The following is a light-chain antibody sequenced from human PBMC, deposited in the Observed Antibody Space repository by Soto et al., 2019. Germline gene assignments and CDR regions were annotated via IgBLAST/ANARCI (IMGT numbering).Light chain of an antibody. CDR2: GKN. J-gene: IGLJ3*02. V-gene: IGLV1-40*01. CDR3: QSYDSSLNWV. Sequence: QSVLTQPPSVSGPPGQRVTISCTGSSSNIGAGYDVHWYQQLPGTAPRLLIYGKNFRPSGVPDRFSGSKSGTSASLAIVGLQAEDEADYYCQSYDSSLNWVFGGGTKLTVL. CDR1: SSNIGAGYD.